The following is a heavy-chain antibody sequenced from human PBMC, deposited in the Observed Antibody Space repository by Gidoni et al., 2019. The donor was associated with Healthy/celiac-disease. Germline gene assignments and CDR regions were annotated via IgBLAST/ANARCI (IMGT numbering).Heavy chain of an antibody. D-gene: IGHD6-13*01. Sequence: EVQLVESGGGLVQPGGSLRFSCDASGFTFSSYDMHWVRQATGKDLEWVSAIGTAGDTYYPGSVKGRFTISRENAKNSLYLQMNSLRAGDTAVYYCARSIAAAWSSYGMDVWGQGTTVTVSS. V-gene: IGHV3-13*01. CDR3: ARSIAAAWSSYGMDV. CDR1: GFTFSSYD. J-gene: IGHJ6*02. CDR2: IGTAGDT.